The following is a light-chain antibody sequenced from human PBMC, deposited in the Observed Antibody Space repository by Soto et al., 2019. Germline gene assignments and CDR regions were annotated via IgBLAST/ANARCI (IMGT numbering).Light chain of an antibody. Sequence: EIVLTQSPATLSLSPGERATLSCRASQSVSSYLAWYQQKPGQAPRLLIYDASNRATGIPARFSGSGSGTDFTLTISSLEPEDFAVYYCQQRSNWLSLTFGGGTRWIS. CDR3: QQRSNWLSLT. V-gene: IGKV3-11*01. CDR2: DAS. CDR1: QSVSSY. J-gene: IGKJ4*01.